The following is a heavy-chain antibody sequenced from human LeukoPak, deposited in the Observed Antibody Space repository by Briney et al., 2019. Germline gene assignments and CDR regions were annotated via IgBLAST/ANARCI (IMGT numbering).Heavy chain of an antibody. CDR1: GFTFSSYA. J-gene: IGHJ4*02. D-gene: IGHD2-21*02. V-gene: IGHV3-30-3*01. CDR3: ASGRVVTTSFFDY. Sequence: GGSLRLSCAASGFTFSSYAMHWVRQAPGKGLEWVAVISYDGSNKYYADSVKGRFTISRDNSKNTLYLQMNSLRAEDTAVYYCASGRVVTTSFFDYWGQGTLVTVSS. CDR2: ISYDGSNK.